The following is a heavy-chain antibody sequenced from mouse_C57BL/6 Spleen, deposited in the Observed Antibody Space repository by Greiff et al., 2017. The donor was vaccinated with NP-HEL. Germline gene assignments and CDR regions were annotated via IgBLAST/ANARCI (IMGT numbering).Heavy chain of an antibody. CDR3: TEGITTVVATKGYFDV. Sequence: EVQLQQSGAELVRPGASVKLSCTASGFNIKDYYMHWVKQRPEQGLEWIGRIDPEDGDTEYAPKFQGKATMTADTSSNTAYLQLSSLTSEDTAVYYCTEGITTVVATKGYFDVWGTGTTVTVSS. D-gene: IGHD1-1*01. CDR2: IDPEDGDT. CDR1: GFNIKDYY. J-gene: IGHJ1*03. V-gene: IGHV14-1*01.